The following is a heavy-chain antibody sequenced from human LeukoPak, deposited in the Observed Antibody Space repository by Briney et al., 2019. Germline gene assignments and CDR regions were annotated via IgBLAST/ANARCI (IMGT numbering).Heavy chain of an antibody. CDR2: VSGSASNT. CDR3: AKGFQTYGELSFDV. CDR1: GFTFSNYA. J-gene: IGHJ4*02. Sequence: PGGSLRLSCAASGFTFSNYAMSWVRQAPGKGLEWVPTVSGSASNTYYADSAKGRFTISRDNSKTTLYLQMNSLRADDTAVYYCAKGFQTYGELSFDVWGQGTLVAVSS. D-gene: IGHD4-17*01. V-gene: IGHV3-23*01.